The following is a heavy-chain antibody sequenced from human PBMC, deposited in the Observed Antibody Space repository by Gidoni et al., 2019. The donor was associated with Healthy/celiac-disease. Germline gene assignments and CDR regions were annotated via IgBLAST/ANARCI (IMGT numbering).Heavy chain of an antibody. J-gene: IGHJ5*02. CDR1: GFTFDAHA. Sequence: EGKLVESGGGLVQPGRFLRLSCAASGFTFDAHAMHWVRQAPGKGLEWVSGISWNSGSIDYADSVKGRFTISRDNAKNSLYLQMNSLRAEDTALYYCAKDRGNNWFDPWGQGTLVTVSS. CDR3: AKDRGNNWFDP. CDR2: ISWNSGSI. V-gene: IGHV3-9*01.